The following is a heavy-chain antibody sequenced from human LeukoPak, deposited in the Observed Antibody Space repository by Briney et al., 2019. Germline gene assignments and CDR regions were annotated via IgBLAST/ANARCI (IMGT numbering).Heavy chain of an antibody. Sequence: ASVKVSCKASGYTFTSYGISWVRQAPGQGLEWMGWINPNSGGTNYAQKFQGRVTMTRDTSISTAYMELSRLRSDDTAVYYCARQLLGYSSGWTWEIDYWGQGTLVTVSS. CDR3: ARQLLGYSSGWTWEIDY. V-gene: IGHV1-2*02. CDR2: INPNSGGT. D-gene: IGHD6-19*01. J-gene: IGHJ4*02. CDR1: GYTFTSYG.